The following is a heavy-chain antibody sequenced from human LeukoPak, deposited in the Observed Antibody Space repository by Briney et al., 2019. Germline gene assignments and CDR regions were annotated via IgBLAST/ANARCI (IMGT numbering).Heavy chain of an antibody. CDR2: IYYSGST. CDR1: GGSISSRSYY. V-gene: IGHV4-39*07. D-gene: IGHD3-10*01. J-gene: IGHJ4*02. Sequence: SETLSLTCTVSGGSISSRSYYWGWIRQPPGKGLEWIGSIYYSGSTYYNPSLKSRVTISVDTSKNQFSLKLSSVTAADTAVYYCAREGPITMVRGVILGPIGLPPDYWGQGTLVTVSS. CDR3: AREGPITMVRGVILGPIGLPPDY.